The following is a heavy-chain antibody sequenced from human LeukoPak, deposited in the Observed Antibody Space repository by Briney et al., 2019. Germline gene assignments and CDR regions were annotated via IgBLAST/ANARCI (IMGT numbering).Heavy chain of an antibody. CDR2: IYTSGST. CDR1: GGSISSYY. D-gene: IGHD2-2*01. CDR3: ARDLVPAASTYYYYYMDV. Sequence: SETLSLTCTVSGGSISSYYWSWIRQPAGKGLEWIGRIYTSGSTNYNPSLKSRVTMSVDTSKNQFSLKLSSVTAADTAVYYCARDLVPAASTYYYYYMDVWGKGTTVTVSS. J-gene: IGHJ6*03. V-gene: IGHV4-4*07.